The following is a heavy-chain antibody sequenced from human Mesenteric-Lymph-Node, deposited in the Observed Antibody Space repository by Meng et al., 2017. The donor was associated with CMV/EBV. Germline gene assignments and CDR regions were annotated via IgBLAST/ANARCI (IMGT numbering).Heavy chain of an antibody. Sequence: GESLKISCAASGFTFSGSAMHWVRQASGKGLEWVGRIRSKANSYATVYAASVKGRFTISRDDSKNTAYLQMNSLKTEDTAVYYCASRGLSGSRMYYFDYWGQGTLVTVSS. CDR3: ASRGLSGSRMYYFDY. CDR1: GFTFSGSA. V-gene: IGHV3-73*01. J-gene: IGHJ4*02. D-gene: IGHD3-10*01. CDR2: IRSKANSYAT.